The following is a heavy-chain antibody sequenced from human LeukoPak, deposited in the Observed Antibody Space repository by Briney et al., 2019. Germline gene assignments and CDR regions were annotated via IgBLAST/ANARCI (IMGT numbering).Heavy chain of an antibody. V-gene: IGHV4-39*01. CDR2: IYYSGST. J-gene: IGHJ4*02. Sequence: SETLSLTCTVSGGSISSNAYYWGWIRQPPGKGLEWIGTIYYSGSTYYNPSLKSRVTISVDTSKNQFSLKLSSVTAADTAVYSCARGGIQLPDYWGQGTLATVSS. D-gene: IGHD5-18*01. CDR3: ARGGIQLPDY. CDR1: GGSISSNAYY.